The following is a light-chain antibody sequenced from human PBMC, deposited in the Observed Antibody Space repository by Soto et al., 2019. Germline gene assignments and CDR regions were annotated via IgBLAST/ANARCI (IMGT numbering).Light chain of an antibody. CDR3: CSYTSSSTVL. CDR2: DVS. CDR1: SSDVGVYDF. Sequence: QSALTQPVSVSGSPGQSITISCTGTSSDVGVYDFVSWYQQHPAKAPKLLIYDVSYRPSGVSDRFSGSKSGNTASLTISGLQAEDEADYYCCSYTSSSTVLFGGGTKVTVL. J-gene: IGLJ2*01. V-gene: IGLV2-14*01.